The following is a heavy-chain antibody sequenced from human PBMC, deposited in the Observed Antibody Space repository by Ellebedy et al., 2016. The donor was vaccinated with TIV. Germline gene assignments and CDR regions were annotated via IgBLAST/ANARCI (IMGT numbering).Heavy chain of an antibody. D-gene: IGHD3-3*01. CDR3: ARGKSLFGVVKAKIYGMDV. CDR1: GFTFSSYS. CDR2: ISSSSSTI. V-gene: IGHV3-48*02. Sequence: GGSLRLXXAASGFTFSSYSMNWVRQAPGKGLEWVSYISSSSSTIYYADSVKGRFTISRDNAKNSLYLQMNSLRDEDTAVYYCARGKSLFGVVKAKIYGMDVWGQGTTVTVSS. J-gene: IGHJ6*02.